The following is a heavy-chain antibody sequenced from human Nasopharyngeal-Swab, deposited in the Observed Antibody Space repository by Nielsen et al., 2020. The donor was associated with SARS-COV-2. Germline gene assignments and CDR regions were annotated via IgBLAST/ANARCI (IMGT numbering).Heavy chain of an antibody. CDR3: ARGDCSSGSCYAKHYGMDV. Sequence: GESLKISCVDSGFRDYSMNWARQAPGQGLEWVLSIISSSSDIYYADSVNGRFTISRDSAKNSLYLQINNLRAEETAVYYCARGDCSSGSCYAKHYGMDVWGQGATVTVSS. CDR2: IISSSSDI. D-gene: IGHD2-15*01. CDR1: GFRDYS. V-gene: IGHV3-21*01. J-gene: IGHJ6*02.